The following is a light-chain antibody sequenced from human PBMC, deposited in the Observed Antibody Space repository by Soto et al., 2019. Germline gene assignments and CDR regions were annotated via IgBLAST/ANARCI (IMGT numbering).Light chain of an antibody. J-gene: IGKJ1*01. CDR3: QQGFSAPPWT. Sequence: DIQMTQSPSSLSASVGDRVTITCRSSQSINNYLSWYQQRPGKAPKVIIYDASSLQSSVPSRFIGSGSGTEFTLSISSLQPEDFATYYCQQGFSAPPWTCGKGTKVEV. CDR2: DAS. CDR1: QSINNY. V-gene: IGKV1-39*01.